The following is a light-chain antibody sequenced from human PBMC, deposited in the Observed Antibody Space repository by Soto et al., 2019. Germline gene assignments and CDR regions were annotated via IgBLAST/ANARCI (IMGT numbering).Light chain of an antibody. J-gene: IGLJ2*01. Sequence: QAVVTQAPSASGTPGQRVTISCSGSRSNIGSKGVNWYQQLPGTAPKLLIYSNNQRPSGVPDRFSGSKSGTSASLAISGLQSEDEADYYCAAWDDSLNGVVFGGGTKLTVL. CDR1: RSNIGSKG. V-gene: IGLV1-44*01. CDR3: AAWDDSLNGVV. CDR2: SNN.